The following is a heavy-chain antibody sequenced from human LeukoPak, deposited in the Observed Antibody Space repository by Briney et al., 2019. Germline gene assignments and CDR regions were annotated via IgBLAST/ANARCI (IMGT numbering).Heavy chain of an antibody. V-gene: IGHV3-33*01. CDR1: GFTFSSYD. CDR2: IWYDGSNK. Sequence: GGSLRLSCAASGFTFSSYDVHWVRQAPGKGLEWVALIWYDGSNKNYADSVKGRFTISRDNSKNTLYLEMNSLRAEDTAVYYCARGTGYNPYFDYWGQGTLVTVSS. D-gene: IGHD5-24*01. J-gene: IGHJ4*02. CDR3: ARGTGYNPYFDY.